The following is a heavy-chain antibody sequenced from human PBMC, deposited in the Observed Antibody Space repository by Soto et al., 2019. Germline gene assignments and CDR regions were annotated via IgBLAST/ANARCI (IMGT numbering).Heavy chain of an antibody. CDR1: GDSFRSYA. Sequence: QVQVVQSGAEVKQPGSSAKVSCKVSGDSFRSYAISWVRQTPGQGLEWMGGIIPILTTAKYAQKFQDRVTITADESTRTAYMEMYSLTSEDTAVYYCARKAGGGNYYNLDFWGQGTLVTVSS. J-gene: IGHJ4*02. D-gene: IGHD2-15*01. CDR3: ARKAGGGNYYNLDF. CDR2: IIPILTTA. V-gene: IGHV1-69*01.